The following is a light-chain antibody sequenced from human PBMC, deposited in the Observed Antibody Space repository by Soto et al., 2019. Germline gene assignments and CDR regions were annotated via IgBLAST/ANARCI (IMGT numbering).Light chain of an antibody. CDR2: SSN. Sequence: QSVLNQPPSASGTPGQRVNISCSGSSSNIGTNTVNWYQQFPRSAPKLLMYSSNQRPSGVPDRFSGSKSGTSASLAISGLQSEDEADYYCAAWDGSLNVVLFGGGTKVTVL. J-gene: IGLJ3*02. CDR1: SSNIGTNT. V-gene: IGLV1-44*01. CDR3: AAWDGSLNVVL.